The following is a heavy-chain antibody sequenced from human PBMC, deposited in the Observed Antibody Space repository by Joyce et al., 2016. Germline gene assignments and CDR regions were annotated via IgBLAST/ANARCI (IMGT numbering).Heavy chain of an antibody. V-gene: IGHV3-53*01. Sequence: EVQLVESGGGLIQPGGSLRLSCAASGFTVSSHYMNWVRQAPGKGLEWVSVIHSGGTTYYADSVKGRFTISRDNSKNTLYLQMNSLRAEDTAVYYCARAFIGDLAFDYWGLGTLVTVSS. CDR1: GFTVSSHY. D-gene: IGHD3-3*01. J-gene: IGHJ4*02. CDR3: ARAFIGDLAFDY. CDR2: IHSGGTT.